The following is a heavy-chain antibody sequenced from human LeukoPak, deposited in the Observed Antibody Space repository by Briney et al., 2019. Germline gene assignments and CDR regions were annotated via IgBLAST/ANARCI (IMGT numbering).Heavy chain of an antibody. CDR2: INHSGST. CDR1: GGSFSGYY. V-gene: IGHV4-34*01. CDR3: ARGSRMSSWY. D-gene: IGHD6-13*01. J-gene: IGHJ4*02. Sequence: SETLSLTCAVYGGSFSGYYWSWIRQPPGKGLEWIGEINHSGSTNYNPSLKSRVTISVDTSKNQFSLKLSSVTAADTAVHYCARGSRMSSWYWGQGTLVTVSS.